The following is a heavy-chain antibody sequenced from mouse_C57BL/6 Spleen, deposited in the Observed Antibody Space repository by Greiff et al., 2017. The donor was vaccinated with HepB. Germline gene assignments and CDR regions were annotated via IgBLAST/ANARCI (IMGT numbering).Heavy chain of an antibody. J-gene: IGHJ4*01. CDR3: ARRRRLRGDAMDY. Sequence: EVQLQQSGPELVKPGASVKISCKASGYTFTDYYMNWVKQSHGKSLEWIGDINPNNGGTSYNQKFKGKATLTVDKSSSTAYMELRSLTSEDSAVYYCARRRRLRGDAMDYWGQGTSVTVSS. V-gene: IGHV1-26*01. CDR2: INPNNGGT. D-gene: IGHD1-1*01. CDR1: GYTFTDYY.